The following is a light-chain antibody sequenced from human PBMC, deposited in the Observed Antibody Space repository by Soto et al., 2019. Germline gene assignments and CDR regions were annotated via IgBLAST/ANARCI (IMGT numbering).Light chain of an antibody. Sequence: QSALTQPASVSGSPGQSITISCTGTSSDVGSYNLVSWYQHHPGKAPKLMIYEVSKRPSGVSNRFSGSKSGNTASLTISGLQAEDESDYYCCSYASSRIVAFGGGTQLTVL. CDR1: SSDVGSYNL. CDR2: EVS. V-gene: IGLV2-23*02. CDR3: CSYASSRIVA. J-gene: IGLJ2*01.